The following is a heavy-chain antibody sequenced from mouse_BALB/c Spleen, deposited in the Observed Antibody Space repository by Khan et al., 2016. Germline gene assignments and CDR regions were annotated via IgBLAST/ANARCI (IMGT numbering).Heavy chain of an antibody. CDR1: GFTFNTND. CDR3: VRASYGEDGVDY. Sequence: EVQLLETGGGLVQPKGSLKLSCAASGFTFNTNDMNWVRQAPGKGLEWVARIRSKSNNYATYYADSVKDRVTISRDDSQSMLYLQMNNLKTEDTARDDWVRASYGEDGVDYWGGGTSVTVSS. V-gene: IGHV10S3*01. J-gene: IGHJ4*01. CDR2: IRSKSNNYAT. D-gene: IGHD2-13*01.